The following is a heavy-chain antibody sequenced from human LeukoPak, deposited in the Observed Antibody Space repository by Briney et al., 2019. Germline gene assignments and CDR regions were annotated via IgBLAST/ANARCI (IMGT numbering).Heavy chain of an antibody. J-gene: IGHJ4*02. CDR2: IYYSGST. V-gene: IGHV4-39*01. CDR1: GGSIRSSSYY. Sequence: SETLSLTCTVSGGSIRSSSYYWGWIRQPPGKGLEWIGSIYYSGSTYYNASLKSRGTISVDTSKNQFSLKLNSVTAADTAVYYCARHKPTGSYPLELWGQGTLVTVSS. D-gene: IGHD3-10*01. CDR3: ARHKPTGSYPLEL.